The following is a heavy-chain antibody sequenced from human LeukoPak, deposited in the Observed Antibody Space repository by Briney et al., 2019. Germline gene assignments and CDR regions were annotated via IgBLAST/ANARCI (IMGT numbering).Heavy chain of an antibody. Sequence: GESLKISCAASGFTFSDYYMSWIRQAPGKGLEWVSYISSSGSTIYYADSVKGRFTISRDNAKNSLYLQMNSLRAEDTAVYYCARDHPESHNAFDIWGQGTMVTVSS. CDR1: GFTFSDYY. CDR3: ARDHPESHNAFDI. CDR2: ISSSGSTI. V-gene: IGHV3-11*04. J-gene: IGHJ3*02.